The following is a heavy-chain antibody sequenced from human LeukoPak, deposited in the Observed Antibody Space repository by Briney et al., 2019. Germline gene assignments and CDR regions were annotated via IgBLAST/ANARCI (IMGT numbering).Heavy chain of an antibody. V-gene: IGHV1-46*01. CDR2: INPSGGST. J-gene: IGHJ4*02. Sequence: ASVKVSCKASGYTFTSYYMHWVRQAPGQGLEWMGIINPSGGSTSYAQKFQGRVTMTRDTSTSTVYMELSSLRSEDTAVYYCARGYCSSTSCYTGLLWFGELLPFDYWGQGTLVTVSS. D-gene: IGHD2-2*02. CDR1: GYTFTSYY. CDR3: ARGYCSSTSCYTGLLWFGELLPFDY.